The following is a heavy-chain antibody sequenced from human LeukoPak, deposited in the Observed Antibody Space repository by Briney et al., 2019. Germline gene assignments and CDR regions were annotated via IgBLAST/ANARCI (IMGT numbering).Heavy chain of an antibody. V-gene: IGHV1-2*02. D-gene: IGHD3-16*01. J-gene: IGHJ4*02. Sequence: EASVKVSCKASGYTFTDYYMHWVRQAPGQGLEWMGWINPNSGGTNYAQKFQGRVTMTRDTSISTAYMELSRLRSDDTAIYYCARVLGLASSYYFDYWGQGSLVTVSS. CDR1: GYTFTDYY. CDR3: ARVLGLASSYYFDY. CDR2: INPNSGGT.